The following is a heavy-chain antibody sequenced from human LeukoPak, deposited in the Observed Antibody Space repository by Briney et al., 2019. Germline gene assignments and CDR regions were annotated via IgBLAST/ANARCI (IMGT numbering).Heavy chain of an antibody. Sequence: PSETLSLTCTVSGGSISSGSYYWSWIRQPAGKGLEWIGRIYTSGSTNYNPSLKSRVTISVDMSKNQFSLKLSSVTAADTAVYYCARGYSYGYFDYWGQGTLVTVSS. CDR1: GGSISSGSYY. CDR3: ARGYSYGYFDY. V-gene: IGHV4-61*02. D-gene: IGHD5-18*01. CDR2: IYTSGST. J-gene: IGHJ4*02.